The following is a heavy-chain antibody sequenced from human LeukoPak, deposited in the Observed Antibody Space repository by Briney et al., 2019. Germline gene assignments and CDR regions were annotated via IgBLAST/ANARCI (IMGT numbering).Heavy chain of an antibody. CDR1: GDSISDKYW. D-gene: IGHD2-8*01. CDR3: GRHANGDSSAAFDL. CDR2: VYRSGGT. J-gene: IGHJ3*01. V-gene: IGHV4-4*02. Sequence: PSETLSLTCAVSGDSISDKYWWRWVRQFPDKGLEWIGGVYRSGGTSYNPSLKSRVTVSIDYSKNQFSLNLRSVTAADTAVYYCGRHANGDSSAAFDLWGQGTMVFVSS.